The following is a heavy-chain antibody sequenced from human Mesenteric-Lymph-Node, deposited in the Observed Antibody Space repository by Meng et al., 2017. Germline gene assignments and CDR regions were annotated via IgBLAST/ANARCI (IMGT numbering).Heavy chain of an antibody. V-gene: IGHV3-33*01. D-gene: IGHD5-18*01. J-gene: IGHJ4*02. Sequence: VRVGGCGGGWVQPGRSLRLSCAASGFTFSSYAMHWFRQAPGKGLEWVALTWYDGSNKEYADAVKGRFTISRDNSKNTLYLQMDSLTAEDTAVYYCARGTWIQLWALDYWGQGALVTVSS. CDR3: ARGTWIQLWALDY. CDR1: GFTFSSYA. CDR2: TWYDGSNK.